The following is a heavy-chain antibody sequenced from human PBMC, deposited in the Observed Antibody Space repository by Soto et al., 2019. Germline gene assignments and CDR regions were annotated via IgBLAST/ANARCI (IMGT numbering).Heavy chain of an antibody. Sequence: GESLKISCKGSGYSFTSYWIGWVRQMPGKGLEWMGIIYPGGSDTRYSPSFQGQVTISADKSISTAYLQWSSLKASDTAMYYCARQRSSSWYTFSGYGMAVWGQGTTVTVSS. CDR1: GYSFTSYW. CDR2: IYPGGSDT. CDR3: ARQRSSSWYTFSGYGMAV. V-gene: IGHV5-51*01. J-gene: IGHJ6*02. D-gene: IGHD6-13*01.